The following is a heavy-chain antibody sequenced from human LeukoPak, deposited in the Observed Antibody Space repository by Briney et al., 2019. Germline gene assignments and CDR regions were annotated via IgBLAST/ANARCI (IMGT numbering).Heavy chain of an antibody. D-gene: IGHD5-24*01. CDR3: ARDGMATILALY. CDR1: GGSFSGYY. CDR2: INHSGST. V-gene: IGHV4-34*01. J-gene: IGHJ4*02. Sequence: PSETLSLTCAVYGGSFSGYYWSWIRQPPGKGLEWIGEINHSGSTNYNPSLKSRVTISVDTSKNQFSLKLSSVTAADTAVYYCARDGMATILALYWGQGTLVTVSS.